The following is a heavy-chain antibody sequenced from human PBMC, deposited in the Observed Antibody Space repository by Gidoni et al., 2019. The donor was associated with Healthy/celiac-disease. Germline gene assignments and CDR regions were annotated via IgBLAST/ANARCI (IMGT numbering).Heavy chain of an antibody. D-gene: IGHD3-22*01. V-gene: IGHV3-23*01. CDR1: GFTFSSYA. CDR3: AKVSSYDSSGYYSR. Sequence: EEQLLESGGGLVQPGGSLRLSCAASGFTFSSYAMSWVRQAPGKGLEWVSAISGSGGSTYYADSVKGRFTISRDNSKNTLYLQMNSLRAEDTAVYYCAKVSSYDSSGYYSRWGQGTLVTVSS. CDR2: ISGSGGST. J-gene: IGHJ4*02.